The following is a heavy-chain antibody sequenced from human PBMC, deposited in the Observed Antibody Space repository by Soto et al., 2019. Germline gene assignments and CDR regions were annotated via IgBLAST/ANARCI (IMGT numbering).Heavy chain of an antibody. CDR2: LNSDGSST. Sequence: EVQLVESGGGLVQPGGSLRLSCAASGFTFSSYWMHWVRQAPGKGLVWVSRLNSDGSSTGYADSVKGRFTISRDNAKNTLYLQIDSQRAEDTAVYYCARGVGYYGSGSKGGGWFDPWGPGTLVTVSS. J-gene: IGHJ5*02. CDR3: ARGVGYYGSGSKGGGWFDP. CDR1: GFTFSSYW. D-gene: IGHD3-10*01. V-gene: IGHV3-74*01.